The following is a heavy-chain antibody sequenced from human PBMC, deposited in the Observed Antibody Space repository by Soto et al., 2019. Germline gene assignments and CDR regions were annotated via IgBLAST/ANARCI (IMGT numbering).Heavy chain of an antibody. CDR1: GFTFSSYA. Sequence: PGGSLRLSCAASGFTFSSYAMSWVRQAPGKGLEWVSAISGSGGSTYYADSVKGRFTISRDNSKNTLYLQMNSLRAEDTAVYYCAKDTGAEKYYDFWSGYPSALDYWGQGTLVTSPQ. D-gene: IGHD3-3*01. J-gene: IGHJ4*02. V-gene: IGHV3-23*01. CDR2: ISGSGGST. CDR3: AKDTGAEKYYDFWSGYPSALDY.